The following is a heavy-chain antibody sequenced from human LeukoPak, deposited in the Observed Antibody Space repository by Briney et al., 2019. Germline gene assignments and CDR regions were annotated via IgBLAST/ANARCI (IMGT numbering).Heavy chain of an antibody. CDR2: INLDSGGT. V-gene: IGHV1-2*06. CDR3: ARDLSSTANWEFDY. CDR1: GYTFTAYF. Sequence: ASVKVSCKASGYTFTAYFIHWVRQAPGQGLEWMGRINLDSGGTYYTQKFQGRITMTRDTSISTANVELNGLTSDDTAVYYCARDLSSTANWEFDYWGQGTLVTVSS. D-gene: IGHD5/OR15-5a*01. J-gene: IGHJ4*02.